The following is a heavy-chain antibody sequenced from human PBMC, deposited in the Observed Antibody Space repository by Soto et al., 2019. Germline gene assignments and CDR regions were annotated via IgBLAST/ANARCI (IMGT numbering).Heavy chain of an antibody. Sequence: PGESLKISCQGSGYSLSTYWIGWVRQMPGKGLEWMGMIYPDDSDTRYSPSFQGQVTISVDKSISTAYLQWSSLKASDTGRYYCARRQGLQGAMDVWGQGTTVTVSS. CDR3: ARRQGLQGAMDV. CDR2: IYPDDSDT. CDR1: GYSLSTYW. J-gene: IGHJ6*02. V-gene: IGHV5-51*01.